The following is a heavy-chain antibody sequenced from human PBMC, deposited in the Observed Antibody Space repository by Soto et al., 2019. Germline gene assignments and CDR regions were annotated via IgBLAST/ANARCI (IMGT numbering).Heavy chain of an antibody. J-gene: IGHJ4*02. D-gene: IGHD6-13*01. CDR2: ISYDGSNK. Sequence: GGSLRLSCAASGFTFSSYAMHWVRQAPGKGLEWVAVISYDGSNKYYADSVKGRFTISRDNSKNTLYLQMNSLRAEDTAVYYCARGPRYSSSWYFDYWGQGTLVTVSS. CDR3: ARGPRYSSSWYFDY. V-gene: IGHV3-30-3*01. CDR1: GFTFSSYA.